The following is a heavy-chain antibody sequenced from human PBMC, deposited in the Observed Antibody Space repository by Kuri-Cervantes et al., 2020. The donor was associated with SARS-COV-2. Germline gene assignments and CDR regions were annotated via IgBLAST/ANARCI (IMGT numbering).Heavy chain of an antibody. CDR2: INPNSGGT. CDR3: ARGVTPNYGMDV. D-gene: IGHD2-21*02. J-gene: IGHJ6*02. Sequence: ASVKVPCKASGYTFTGYYMHWVRQAPGQGLEWMGWINPNSGGTNYAQKFQGWATMTRDTSISTAYMELSRLRSDDTAVYYCARGVTPNYGMDVWGQGTTVTVSS. CDR1: GYTFTGYY. V-gene: IGHV1-2*04.